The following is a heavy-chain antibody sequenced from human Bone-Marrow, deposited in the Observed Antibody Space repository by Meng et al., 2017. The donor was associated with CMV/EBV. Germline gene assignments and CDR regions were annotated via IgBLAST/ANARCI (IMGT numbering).Heavy chain of an antibody. J-gene: IGHJ6*02. D-gene: IGHD6-13*01. CDR2: IWYDGSSK. Sequence: GESLKISCAASGFTFSSYGMHWVRQAPGKGLEWVAVIWYDGSSKYYADSVKGRFTISRDNSKNTLYLQMNSLRAEDTAVYYCAKEYSSSWYYADGMDVWGQGTTVTVSS. CDR3: AKEYSSSWYYADGMDV. V-gene: IGHV3-33*06. CDR1: GFTFSSYG.